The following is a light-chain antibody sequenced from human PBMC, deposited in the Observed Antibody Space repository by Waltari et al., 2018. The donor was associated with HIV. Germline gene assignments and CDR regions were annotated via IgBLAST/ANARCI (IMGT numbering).Light chain of an antibody. Sequence: QSVLTQPPSASGPPGQRVTMSCSGSSSNIGRNTVNWYQQLPGTAPNLLIFSDTPRPSGVPDRFSGSKSGTSASLAISGLQSEDEGDYYCAAWDDSLNGHWVFGGGTRVTVL. J-gene: IGLJ3*02. CDR3: AAWDDSLNGHWV. CDR1: SSNIGRNT. CDR2: SDT. V-gene: IGLV1-44*01.